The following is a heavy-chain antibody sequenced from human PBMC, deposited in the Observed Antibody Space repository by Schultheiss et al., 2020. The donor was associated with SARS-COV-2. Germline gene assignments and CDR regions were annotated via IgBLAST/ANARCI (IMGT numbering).Heavy chain of an antibody. D-gene: IGHD3-10*01. CDR2: IIPIFGTA. V-gene: IGHV1-69*13. Sequence: SVKVSCNASGGTFSSYAISWVRQAPGQGLEWMGGIIPIFGTANYAQKFQGRVTITADESTSTAYMELSSLRSEDTALYYCARDLGVLVGTYGMEVWGQGATVNVSS. CDR1: GGTFSSYA. J-gene: IGHJ6*02. CDR3: ARDLGVLVGTYGMEV.